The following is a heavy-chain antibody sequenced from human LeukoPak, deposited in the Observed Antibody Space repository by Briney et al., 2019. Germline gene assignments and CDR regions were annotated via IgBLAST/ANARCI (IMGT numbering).Heavy chain of an antibody. CDR1: GGSISSGDYY. CDR3: ARVDGIMSYYFDY. D-gene: IGHD2/OR15-2a*01. J-gene: IGHJ4*02. CDR2: IYYSGST. V-gene: IGHV4-30-4*01. Sequence: PSETLSLTCTVSGGSISSGDYYWSWIRQPPGKGLEWIGYIYYSGSTYYNPSLKSRVTISVDTSKNQFSLKLSSVTAADTAVYYCARVDGIMSYYFDYWGQGTLVTVSS.